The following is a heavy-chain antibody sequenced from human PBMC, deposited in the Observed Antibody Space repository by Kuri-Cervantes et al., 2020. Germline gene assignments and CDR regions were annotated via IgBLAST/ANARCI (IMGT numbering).Heavy chain of an antibody. CDR3: AKGTLGTVTELYV. CDR2: IRYDGSNT. J-gene: IGHJ6*04. V-gene: IGHV3-30*02. Sequence: GESLKISCAASGFTFSSNGMHWVRQAPGKGLEWVAFIRYDGSNTYYADSVKGRFTISRDNSKNTLYLQMNSLRAEDTAVYYCAKGTLGTVTELYVWGKGTTVTVSS. CDR1: GFTFSSNG. D-gene: IGHD4-17*01.